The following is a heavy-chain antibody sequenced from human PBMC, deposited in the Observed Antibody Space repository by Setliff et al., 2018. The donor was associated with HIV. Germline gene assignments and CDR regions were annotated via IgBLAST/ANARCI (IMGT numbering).Heavy chain of an antibody. V-gene: IGHV4-4*09. CDR1: GDTDFY. J-gene: IGHJ4*02. Sequence: TLSLTCTVSGDTDFYWNWIRQTPGKGLEWIGYIHASGKTNYNPSLKSRVTISLDTSKMQFSLHLTSVTAADTAVYYCATLDPSGGNFLAYWGQGTLVTVSS. D-gene: IGHD2-21*02. CDR2: IHASGKT. CDR3: ATLDPSGGNFLAY.